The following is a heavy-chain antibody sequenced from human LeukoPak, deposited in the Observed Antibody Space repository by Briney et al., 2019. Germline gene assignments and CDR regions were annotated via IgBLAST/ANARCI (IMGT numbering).Heavy chain of an antibody. Sequence: SETLSLTCNVSGGSTSSGNYYWGWIRQPPGKGLEWIGGISSSGNTYYNPSLKSRITIFIDTSKNHFSLKLSSVSAVDTAVYYCARLGAGPTYYDFWSGYSSFYFDYWGQGTLVTVSS. D-gene: IGHD3-3*01. CDR1: GGSTSSGNYY. V-gene: IGHV4-39*02. CDR3: ARLGAGPTYYDFWSGYSSFYFDY. J-gene: IGHJ4*02. CDR2: ISSSGNT.